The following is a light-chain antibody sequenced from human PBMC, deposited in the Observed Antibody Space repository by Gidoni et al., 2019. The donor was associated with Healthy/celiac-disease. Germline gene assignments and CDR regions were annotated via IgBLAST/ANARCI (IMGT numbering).Light chain of an antibody. CDR2: QDS. Sequence: SYDLTQPPSVSVSPGQTASITCSGDKLGDKYACWYQQKPGQSPVLVIYQDSKRTSGIPERFSGSNSGNTATLTISGTQAMDEADYYCQAWDSSTPVVFGGGTKVTVL. CDR3: QAWDSSTPVV. V-gene: IGLV3-1*01. CDR1: KLGDKY. J-gene: IGLJ2*01.